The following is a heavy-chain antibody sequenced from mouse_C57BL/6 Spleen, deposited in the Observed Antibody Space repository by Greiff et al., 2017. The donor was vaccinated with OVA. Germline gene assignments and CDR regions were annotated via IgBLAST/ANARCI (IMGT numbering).Heavy chain of an antibody. D-gene: IGHD1-1*01. CDR2: IDPETGGT. Sequence: QVQLQQSGAELVRPGASVTLSCKASGYTFTDYEMHWVKQTPVHGLEWIGAIDPETGGTAYNQKFKGKAILTADKSSSTAYMELRSLTSEDSAVYYGTRERILLRYYAMDYWGQGTSVTVSS. J-gene: IGHJ4*01. V-gene: IGHV1-15*01. CDR3: TRERILLRYYAMDY. CDR1: GYTFTDYE.